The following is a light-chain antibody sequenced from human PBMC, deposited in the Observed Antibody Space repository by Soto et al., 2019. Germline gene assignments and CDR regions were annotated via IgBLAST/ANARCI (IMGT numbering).Light chain of an antibody. J-gene: IGKJ1*01. CDR1: QSVGSN. CDR3: QQSNNWPKT. Sequence: EIVMTQSPDILSVSPGETATLSCRASQSVGSNLAWYQQQPGQAPRLLISDASTRAAGLPARFSGSGSGTEFTLTISSLQSEDFAVYYCQQSNNWPKTFGQGTKVEIK. CDR2: DAS. V-gene: IGKV3-15*01.